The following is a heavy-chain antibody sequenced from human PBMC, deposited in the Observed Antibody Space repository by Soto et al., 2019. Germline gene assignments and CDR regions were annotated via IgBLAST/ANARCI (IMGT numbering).Heavy chain of an antibody. Sequence: SETLSLTCTVSGGSISSYYWSWIRQPPGKGLEWSGYIYYSGSTNYNPSLKSRVTISVDTSKNQFSLKLSAVTAAETAVYYWGRHQWIAARPSYSDYWGQGTLVTVSS. CDR2: IYYSGST. CDR3: GRHQWIAARPSYSDY. CDR1: GGSISSYY. J-gene: IGHJ4*02. D-gene: IGHD6-6*01. V-gene: IGHV4-59*08.